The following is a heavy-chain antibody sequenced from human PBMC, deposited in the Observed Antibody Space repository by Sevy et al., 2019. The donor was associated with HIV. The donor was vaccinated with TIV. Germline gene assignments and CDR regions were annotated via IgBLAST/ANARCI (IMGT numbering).Heavy chain of an antibody. Sequence: GGSLRLSCAASGFTFSNYWMSWVRQAPGKGLECVANINQDGSEKYYLDSVKGRFIVSRDNAKNSLYLQMNSLRAEDSAVYYCAREQTTGPTSDYFDSWGQGTLVTVSS. J-gene: IGHJ4*02. CDR1: GFTFSNYW. D-gene: IGHD1-7*01. V-gene: IGHV3-7*01. CDR2: INQDGSEK. CDR3: AREQTTGPTSDYFDS.